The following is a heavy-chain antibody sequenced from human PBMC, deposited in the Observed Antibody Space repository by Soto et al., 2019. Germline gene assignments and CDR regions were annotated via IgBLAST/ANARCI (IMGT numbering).Heavy chain of an antibody. CDR2: IIADGSDR. J-gene: IGHJ4*02. CDR1: GFTFEDYA. Sequence: GGSLRLSCSTSGFTFEDYAVHWVRQSSRKGLEWVSFIIADGSDRYYADSVKGRFTISRDNTKGSFYLQMDRLRLEDTAIYYCAKAKFYFDSSPFDSWGQGTLVTVSS. V-gene: IGHV3-43D*04. D-gene: IGHD1-26*01. CDR3: AKAKFYFDSSPFDS.